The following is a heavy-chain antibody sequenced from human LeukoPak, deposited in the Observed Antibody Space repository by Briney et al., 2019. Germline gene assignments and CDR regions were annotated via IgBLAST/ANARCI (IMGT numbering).Heavy chain of an antibody. D-gene: IGHD6-6*01. V-gene: IGHV3-21*01. CDR3: AKDSSSSNYYSGMDV. CDR1: GFTFSSYR. CDR2: ISSSSSYM. J-gene: IGHJ6*02. Sequence: PGGSLGLLHAASGFTFSSYRKNWVRQAPGKGLELVSSISSSSSYMYYADSVKGRFIISRDNAKNSLYLQMNSLRAEDTAVFYCAKDSSSSNYYSGMDVWGQG.